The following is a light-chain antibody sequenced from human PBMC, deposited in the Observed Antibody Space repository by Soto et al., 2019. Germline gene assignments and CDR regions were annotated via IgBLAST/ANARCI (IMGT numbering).Light chain of an antibody. CDR2: DAS. Sequence: EIVLTQSPATLSLSPGERDTLSCRASQSVSSYLAWYQQKPGQAPGLLIYDASNRATGIPARFSGSGSGTDFTLTISSLEPEDFAVYYCQQRSNWPMYTFGQGTKVDIK. CDR1: QSVSSY. J-gene: IGKJ2*01. CDR3: QQRSNWPMYT. V-gene: IGKV3-11*01.